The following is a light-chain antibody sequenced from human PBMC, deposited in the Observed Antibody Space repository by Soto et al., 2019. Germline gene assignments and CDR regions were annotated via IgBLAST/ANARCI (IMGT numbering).Light chain of an antibody. Sequence: DVVLTQSPLSLPVTPGEPASISCRSSQSLLHSNGYNYLDWYLQKPGQSPQVLIYLGSNRASGVPGRFSVSGSGTDFTLKISRVEAEDVGVYFCVQALHTPWTLGQGTKLEI. V-gene: IGKV2-28*01. CDR2: LGS. CDR1: QSLLHSNGYNY. CDR3: VQALHTPWT. J-gene: IGKJ2*02.